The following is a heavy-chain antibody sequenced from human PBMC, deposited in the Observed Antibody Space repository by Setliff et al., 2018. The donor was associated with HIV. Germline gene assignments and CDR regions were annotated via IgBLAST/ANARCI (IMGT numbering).Heavy chain of an antibody. Sequence: SETLSLTCTVSGDSVNDRSYFWGWIRQPPGKGLEWIGTFYYNGDSRYNPSLKSRVTISVDTSKNQFSLKLSSVTAADTAVYYCARARRRMATSGYFDYWGQGTLVTV. V-gene: IGHV4-39*01. CDR1: GDSVNDRSYF. CDR3: ARARRRMATSGYFDY. CDR2: FYYNGDS. D-gene: IGHD5-12*01. J-gene: IGHJ4*02.